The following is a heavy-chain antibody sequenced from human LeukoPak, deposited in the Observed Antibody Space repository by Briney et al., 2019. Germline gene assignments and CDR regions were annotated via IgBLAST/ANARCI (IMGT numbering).Heavy chain of an antibody. V-gene: IGHV3-23*01. Sequence: GGSLRLSCAASGFTFSGYAMSWVRQAPGKGLEWVSAISGSGGSTYYADSVKSRFTISRDNSKNTLYLQMNSLRAEDTAVYYCAKGNLRFLESNWFDPWGQGTLVTVSS. CDR2: ISGSGGST. J-gene: IGHJ5*02. CDR1: GFTFSGYA. D-gene: IGHD3-3*01. CDR3: AKGNLRFLESNWFDP.